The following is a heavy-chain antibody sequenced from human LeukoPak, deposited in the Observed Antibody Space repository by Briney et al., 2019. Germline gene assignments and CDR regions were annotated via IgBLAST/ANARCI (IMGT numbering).Heavy chain of an antibody. CDR2: IYYSGST. J-gene: IGHJ5*02. V-gene: IGHV4-59*01. D-gene: IGHD3-10*01. CDR1: GGSISSYY. Sequence: PSETPSLTCTVSGGSISSYYWSWIRQPPGKGLEWIGYIYYSGSTNYNPSLKSRVTISVDTSKNQLSLKLSSVTAADTAVYYCARVSGWFDPWGQGTLVTVSS. CDR3: ARVSGWFDP.